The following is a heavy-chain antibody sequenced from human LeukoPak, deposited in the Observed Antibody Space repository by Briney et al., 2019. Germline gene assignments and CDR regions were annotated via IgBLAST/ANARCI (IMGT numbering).Heavy chain of an antibody. CDR3: ASRGHSSGWYMVDY. J-gene: IGHJ4*02. CDR2: ISGSGGST. V-gene: IGHV3-23*01. CDR1: GFTFSSYA. Sequence: SGGSLRLSCAASGFTFSSYAMSWVRQAPGKGLEWVSAISGSGGSTYYADSVKGRFTISRDNAKNTLYLQMNSLRAEDTAVYYCASRGHSSGWYMVDYWGQGTLVTVSS. D-gene: IGHD6-19*01.